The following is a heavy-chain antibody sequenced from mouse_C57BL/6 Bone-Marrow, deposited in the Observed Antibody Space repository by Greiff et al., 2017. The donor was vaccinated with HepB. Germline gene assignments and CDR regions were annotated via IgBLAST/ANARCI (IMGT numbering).Heavy chain of an antibody. CDR2: ISSGGSYT. D-gene: IGHD1-1*01. V-gene: IGHV5-6*01. CDR1: GFTFSSYG. J-gene: IGHJ3*01. Sequence: EVNLMESGGDLVKPGGSLKLSCAASGFTFSSYGMSWVRQTPDKRLEWVATISSGGSYTYYPDSVKGRFTISRDNAKNTLYLQMSSLKSEDTAMYYCARHEDYYGRAWFAYWGQGTLVTVSA. CDR3: ARHEDYYGRAWFAY.